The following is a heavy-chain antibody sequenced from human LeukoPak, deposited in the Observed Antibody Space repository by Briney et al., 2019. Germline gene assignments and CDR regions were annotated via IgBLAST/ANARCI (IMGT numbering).Heavy chain of an antibody. CDR3: AAGHYDILTGYFLGRSFDY. CDR1: GFTFTSSA. CDR2: IVVGSGNT. Sequence: ASVKVSCKASGFTFTSSAMQWVRQARGQRLEWIGWIVVGSGNTNYAQKFQERVTITRDMSTSTAHMELSSLRSEDTAVYYCAAGHYDILTGYFLGRSFDYWGQGTLVTVSS. D-gene: IGHD3-9*01. J-gene: IGHJ4*02. V-gene: IGHV1-58*02.